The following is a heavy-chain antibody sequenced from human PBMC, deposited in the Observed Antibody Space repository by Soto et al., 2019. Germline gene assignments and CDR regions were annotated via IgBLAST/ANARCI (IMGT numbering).Heavy chain of an antibody. CDR3: ARDSLALFDA. J-gene: IGHJ4*02. Sequence: QAQLQESGPGLVKPSETLSLTCTVSDGSVSSGSYYWTWIRQPPGKGLAWIGYIYSSGSTLYNPSLKSRVIISVDTSMNQFSLKLSSVTAAATAVYYCARDSLALFDAWGQGTLVTVSS. D-gene: IGHD5-12*01. CDR2: IYSSGST. V-gene: IGHV4-61*01. CDR1: DGSVSSGSYY.